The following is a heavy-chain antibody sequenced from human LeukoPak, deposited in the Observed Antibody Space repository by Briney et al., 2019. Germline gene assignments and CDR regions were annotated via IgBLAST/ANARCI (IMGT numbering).Heavy chain of an antibody. D-gene: IGHD3-22*01. CDR2: IYYSGST. Sequence: SETLSLTCTVSGGSISSGGYYWSWIRQHPGKGLERIGYIYYSGSTYYNPSLKSRVTISVDTSKNQFSLKLSSVTAADTAVYYCARARSGYYSYYFDYWGQGTLVTVSS. V-gene: IGHV4-31*03. CDR3: ARARSGYYSYYFDY. CDR1: GGSISSGGYY. J-gene: IGHJ4*02.